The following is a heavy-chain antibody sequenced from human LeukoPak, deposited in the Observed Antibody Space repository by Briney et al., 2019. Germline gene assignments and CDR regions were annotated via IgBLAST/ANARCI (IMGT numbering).Heavy chain of an antibody. V-gene: IGHV5-51*01. CDR2: IYPGDSDT. Sequence: GESLKISCKGSGYSFTSYWIGWVRQMPGKGLEWMGIIYPGDSDTRYSPSFQGQVTISADKSISTAYLQWSSLKASDTAMYYCPRKDVGLLPGFEDSYYSIDVWGKGPTVTVSS. J-gene: IGHJ6*03. CDR3: PRKDVGLLPGFEDSYYSIDV. CDR1: GYSFTSYW. D-gene: IGHD3-9*01.